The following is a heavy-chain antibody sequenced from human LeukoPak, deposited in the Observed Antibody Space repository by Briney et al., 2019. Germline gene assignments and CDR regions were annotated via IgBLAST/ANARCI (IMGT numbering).Heavy chain of an antibody. J-gene: IGHJ4*02. D-gene: IGHD4-23*01. Sequence: ASVKVSCKASGGTFSSYAISWVRQAPGQGLEWMGGIIPIFGTANYAQKFQGRVTITADESTSTAYMELSSLRSGDTAVYYCASYGWELSADYWGQGTLVTVSS. CDR2: IIPIFGTA. CDR1: GGTFSSYA. CDR3: ASYGWELSADY. V-gene: IGHV1-69*13.